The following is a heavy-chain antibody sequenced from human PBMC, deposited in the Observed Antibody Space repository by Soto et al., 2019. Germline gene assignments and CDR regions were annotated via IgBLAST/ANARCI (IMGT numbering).Heavy chain of an antibody. D-gene: IGHD2-15*01. CDR1: GGSISSYY. J-gene: IGHJ5*02. Sequence: SETLSLTCTVSGGSISSYYWSWIRQPPGKGLEWIGYIYYSGSTNYNPSLKSRVTISVDTSKNQFSLKLSSVTAADTAVYYCARGFISEGYCSGGSCYLGWFDPWGQGTLVTVSS. V-gene: IGHV4-59*08. CDR3: ARGFISEGYCSGGSCYLGWFDP. CDR2: IYYSGST.